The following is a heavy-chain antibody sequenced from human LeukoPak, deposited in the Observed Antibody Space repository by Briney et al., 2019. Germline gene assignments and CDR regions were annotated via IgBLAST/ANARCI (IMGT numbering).Heavy chain of an antibody. CDR1: GFTFSSYA. CDR2: ISGSGGST. Sequence: GGSLRLSCAASGFTFSSYAMTWVRQAPGKGLKWVSSISGSGGSTYYADSVKGRFTISRDNSKNTLYLQLHSLRAEDTAVYYCAKDSGPLYGDYVVSWGQGTLVTVSS. V-gene: IGHV3-23*01. D-gene: IGHD4-17*01. CDR3: AKDSGPLYGDYVVS. J-gene: IGHJ4*02.